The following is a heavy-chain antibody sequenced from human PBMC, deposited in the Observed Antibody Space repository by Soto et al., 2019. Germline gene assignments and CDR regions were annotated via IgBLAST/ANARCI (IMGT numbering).Heavy chain of an antibody. CDR2: IYHSGST. CDR3: ARAGLEWSLIDY. V-gene: IGHV4-30-2*01. Sequence: SETLSLTCAVSGGSISSGGYSWSWIRQPPGKGLEWIGYIYHSGSTYYNPSLKSRVTISVDRSKNQFSLKLSSVTAADTAVYYCARAGLEWSLIDYWGQGTLVTVSS. CDR1: GGSISSGGYS. J-gene: IGHJ4*02. D-gene: IGHD3-3*01.